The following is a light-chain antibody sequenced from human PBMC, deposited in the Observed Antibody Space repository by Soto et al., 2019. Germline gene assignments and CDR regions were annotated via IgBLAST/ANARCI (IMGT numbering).Light chain of an antibody. J-gene: IGKJ3*01. CDR2: GAS. V-gene: IGKV3-20*01. CDR1: QSVTNNF. Sequence: IVLTQSPGTLSLSPGERATLSCGASQSVTNNFLAWYQQKPGQAPRLLIYGASSRATGVPDRFSGSGSGTDFTLTTSRLEPGDFAVYYWQQYGTRLFTFGPRTKVDIK. CDR3: QQYGTRLFT.